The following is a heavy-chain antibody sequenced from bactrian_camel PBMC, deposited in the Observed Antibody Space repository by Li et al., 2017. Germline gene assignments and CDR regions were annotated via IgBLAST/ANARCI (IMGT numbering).Heavy chain of an antibody. CDR2: IYSGGGST. J-gene: IGHJ4*01. CDR3: AADRMACLRPSVQLEAYNF. V-gene: IGHV3S40*01. CDR1: GYTYPRGC. Sequence: VQLVESGGGSVQAGGSLRLSCEVSGYTYPRGCLGWFRQAPGKEREGVATIYSGGGSTYYADSVKGRFTISQDNAKNTVYLQMNSLRPEDTAMYYCAADRMACLRPSVQLEAYNFWGRGTQVTVS.